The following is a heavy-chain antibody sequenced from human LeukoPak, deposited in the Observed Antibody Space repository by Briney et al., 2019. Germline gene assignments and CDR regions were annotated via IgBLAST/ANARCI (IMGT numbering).Heavy chain of an antibody. J-gene: IGHJ6*03. Sequence: ASVTVSHKPSVYTLTNYGISWVRQAPRQGVEWMGSISAYNGNTNYAQKLQGRVTMTTDTSTSTADMELRSLRSDDTAVYYCARDQDMDVWGKGTTVTVSS. CDR2: ISAYNGNT. CDR3: ARDQDMDV. V-gene: IGHV1-18*01. CDR1: VYTLTNYG.